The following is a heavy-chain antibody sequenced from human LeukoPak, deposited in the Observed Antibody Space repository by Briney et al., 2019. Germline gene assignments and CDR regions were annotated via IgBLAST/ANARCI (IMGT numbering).Heavy chain of an antibody. D-gene: IGHD6-13*01. CDR3: AGVPGIANEFDY. CDR2: MNPNSGNT. J-gene: IGHJ4*02. CDR1: GYTFTSYD. V-gene: IGHV1-8*01. Sequence: ASVKASCKASGYTFTSYDINWVRQATGQGLEWMGWMNPNSGNTGYAQKFQGRVTMTRNTSISTAYMELSSLRSEDTAVYYCAGVPGIANEFDYWGQGTLVTVSS.